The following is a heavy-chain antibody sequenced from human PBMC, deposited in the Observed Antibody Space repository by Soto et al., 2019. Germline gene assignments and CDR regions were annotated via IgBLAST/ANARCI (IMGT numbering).Heavy chain of an antibody. J-gene: IGHJ5*01. D-gene: IGHD1-20*01. CDR1: GFTFSAYG. CDR3: ARSIVPNITSLIDT. CDR2: ILYDETDK. Sequence: SLRLLCAASGFTFSAYGLDWVCQAAGKGLEWVALILYDETDKTYADSVNGRFTISRDNSQNTLSLQMNRLGHEETSVYYCARSIVPNITSLIDTWGQGTMVTV. V-gene: IGHV3-30-3*01.